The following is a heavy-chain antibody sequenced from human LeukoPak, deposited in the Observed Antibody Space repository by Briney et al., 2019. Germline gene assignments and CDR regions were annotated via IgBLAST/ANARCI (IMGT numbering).Heavy chain of an antibody. CDR2: IIPILGIA. V-gene: IGHV1-69*04. D-gene: IGHD6-13*01. CDR3: ASSNFIAAAGNNWFDP. J-gene: IGHJ5*02. Sequence: ASVKVSCKASGGTFSSYAISWVRQPPGQGLEWMGRIIPILGIANYAQKFQGRVTITADKSMSTAYMELSSLRSEDTAVYYCASSNFIAAAGNNWFDPWGQGTLVTVSS. CDR1: GGTFSSYA.